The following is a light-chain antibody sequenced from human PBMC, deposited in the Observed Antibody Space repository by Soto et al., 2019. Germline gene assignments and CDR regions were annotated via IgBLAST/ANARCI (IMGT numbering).Light chain of an antibody. CDR2: GAS. Sequence: EIVLTQSPGTLSLSPGERATLSCRASQSVSSSYLAWYQQKPGQAPRLLIYGASSRATCIPDRFSGSGSGTDFTLTINSLQPEDFASYYCQQSYDISPITFGQGTRLEIK. V-gene: IGKV3-20*01. CDR3: QQSYDISPIT. J-gene: IGKJ5*01. CDR1: QSVSSSY.